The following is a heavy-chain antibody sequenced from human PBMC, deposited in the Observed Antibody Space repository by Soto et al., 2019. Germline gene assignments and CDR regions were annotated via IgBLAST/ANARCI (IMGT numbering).Heavy chain of an antibody. CDR2: VYYSGST. J-gene: IGHJ4*02. V-gene: IGHV4-59*01. Sequence: SETLSLTCTVSGDSISTYYWTWIRQPPGQGLEWIGYVYYSGSTNYNPSLKSRVTISIDTSKNQFSLKLSSVTAADTAVYYCARRKTRPECFDSWGPGSLVTVSS. CDR3: ARRKTRPECFDS. CDR1: GDSISTYY.